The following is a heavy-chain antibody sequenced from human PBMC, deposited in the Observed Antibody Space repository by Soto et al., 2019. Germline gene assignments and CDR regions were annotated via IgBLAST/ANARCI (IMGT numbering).Heavy chain of an antibody. CDR1: GGSISSYY. CDR2: IYYSGST. Sequence: SETLSLTCAVSGGSISSYYWSWIRQPPGKGLEWIGYIYYSGSTNYNPSLKSRVTISVDTSKNQFSLKLSSVTAADTAIYYCARLSGQQLAGDYWGQGTLVTVSS. J-gene: IGHJ4*02. V-gene: IGHV4-59*08. D-gene: IGHD6-13*01. CDR3: ARLSGQQLAGDY.